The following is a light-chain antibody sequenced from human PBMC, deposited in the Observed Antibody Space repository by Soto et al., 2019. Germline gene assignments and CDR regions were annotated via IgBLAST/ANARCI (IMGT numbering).Light chain of an antibody. CDR1: RSDVGSYNL. J-gene: IGLJ1*01. V-gene: IGLV2-23*02. CDR2: EVS. CDR3: CSYAGSSTFLYV. Sequence: QSALTQPASVSGSPGQSITISCTGTRSDVGSYNLCSWYQQHPGKAPKLMIYEVSKRPSGVSNRFSGSKSGNTASLTISGLQAEDEADYYCCSYAGSSTFLYVFGTGTKVTVL.